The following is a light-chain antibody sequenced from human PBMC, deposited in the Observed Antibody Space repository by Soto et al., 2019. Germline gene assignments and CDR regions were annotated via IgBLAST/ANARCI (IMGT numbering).Light chain of an antibody. CDR2: DVT. CDR1: SSDVGGYDY. V-gene: IGLV2-14*03. Sequence: QSALTQPASVSGSPGQSITMSCTGTSSDVGGYDYVSWYQQHPGRAPKLMIYDVTNRASGVSDRFSGSKSGNTASLTISGLQTEDEADYYCSSYGSSSTLVLFGGGTKVTVL. CDR3: SSYGSSSTLVL. J-gene: IGLJ2*01.